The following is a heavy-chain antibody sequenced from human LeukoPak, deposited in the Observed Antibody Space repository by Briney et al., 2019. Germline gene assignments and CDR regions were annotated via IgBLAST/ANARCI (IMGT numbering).Heavy chain of an antibody. Sequence: GGSLRLSCAASGFTVSNTYMSWVRQAPGKGLEWVSLIYSGGGTYSADSVKGRFTISRDNSKNTLYLQMNSLRAEDTAVYYCAREAKVLRYFDWYIDPWGQGTLVTVSS. V-gene: IGHV3-53*01. D-gene: IGHD3-9*01. J-gene: IGHJ5*02. CDR2: IYSGGGT. CDR1: GFTVSNTY. CDR3: AREAKVLRYFDWYIDP.